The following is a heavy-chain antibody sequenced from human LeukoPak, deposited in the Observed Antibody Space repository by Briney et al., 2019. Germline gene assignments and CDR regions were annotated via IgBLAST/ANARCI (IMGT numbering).Heavy chain of an antibody. CDR1: GGSISSSSYY. Sequence: SETLSLTCTVSGGSISSSSYYWGWLRQPPGKGLEWIGSIYYSGSTYYNPSLKSRVTISVDTSKNQFSLKLSSVTAADTAVYYCARTTGYSSGWYNYWGQGTLVTVSS. CDR2: IYYSGST. J-gene: IGHJ4*02. V-gene: IGHV4-39*01. CDR3: ARTTGYSSGWYNY. D-gene: IGHD6-19*01.